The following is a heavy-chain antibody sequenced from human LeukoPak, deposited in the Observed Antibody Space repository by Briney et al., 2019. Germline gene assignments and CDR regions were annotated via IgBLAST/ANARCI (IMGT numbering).Heavy chain of an antibody. Sequence: GGSLRLSCAASGFTFSSYAMSWVRQAPGKGLEWVSAISGSGGSTYYADSVKGRFTISRDNSKNTLYLQMNSLRAEDTAVYYCAKGYTYYYDSSGPLFDYWGQGTLVTVSS. CDR2: ISGSGGST. D-gene: IGHD3-22*01. V-gene: IGHV3-23*01. CDR3: AKGYTYYYDSSGPLFDY. CDR1: GFTFSSYA. J-gene: IGHJ4*02.